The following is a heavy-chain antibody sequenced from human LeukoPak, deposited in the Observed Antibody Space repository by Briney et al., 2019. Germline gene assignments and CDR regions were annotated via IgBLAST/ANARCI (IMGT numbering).Heavy chain of an antibody. J-gene: IGHJ4*02. CDR3: ARVSGYFPYYIDY. Sequence: GESLKISCKGSGYSFTSYWIGWLHPMPGKGLAWMGFIYPGYSDTKYRPSSQGQVTISADQSIRTAFLQWISCKAPETALFYLARVSGYFPYYIDYWGQGTLVTVSS. CDR2: IYPGYSDT. D-gene: IGHD3-3*01. CDR1: GYSFTSYW. V-gene: IGHV5-51*06.